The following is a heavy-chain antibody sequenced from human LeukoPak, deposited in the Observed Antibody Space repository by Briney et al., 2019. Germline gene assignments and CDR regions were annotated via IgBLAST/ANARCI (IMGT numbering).Heavy chain of an antibody. J-gene: IGHJ3*02. V-gene: IGHV4-59*01. CDR1: GGSISSYY. Sequence: SETLSLTCTVSGGSISSYYWSWIRQPPGKGLEWIGYLYNTGSTNYNPSLKSRVTISVDTSKNQFSLKLRSVTAADTAVYYCARDRPGIAVAGDAFDIWGQGTVVTVSS. CDR3: ARDRPGIAVAGDAFDI. D-gene: IGHD6-19*01. CDR2: LYNTGST.